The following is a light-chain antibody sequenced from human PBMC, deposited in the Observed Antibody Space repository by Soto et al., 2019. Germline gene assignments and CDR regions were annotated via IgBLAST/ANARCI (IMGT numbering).Light chain of an antibody. V-gene: IGKV3-11*01. Sequence: TVLTQSPDTLSLSPGEKATLSSTARQSIGHSLGCFQQKPGQAPRLLIDDAFKRATGIPARFTGSGSGSDFTLTISSLEIEDFGVYYCRQRYNWPLAFGGGTKVEIK. CDR2: DAF. J-gene: IGKJ4*01. CDR1: QSIGHS. CDR3: RQRYNWPLA.